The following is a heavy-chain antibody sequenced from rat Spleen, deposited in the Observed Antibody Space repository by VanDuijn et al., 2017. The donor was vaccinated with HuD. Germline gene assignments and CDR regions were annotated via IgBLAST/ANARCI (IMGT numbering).Heavy chain of an antibody. V-gene: IGHV5-31*01. D-gene: IGHD1-6*01. CDR1: GFTFSNYD. Sequence: EVQLVESGGGLVQPGRSLKLSCVASGFTFSNYDMTWIRQAPGKGLEWVASITNTGGSIYYPDSVRGRFTISRDTAQNTLYLQMNSLRSEDTATYYGARGGFFRFWGQGVMVTVSS. J-gene: IGHJ2*01. CDR3: ARGGFFRF. CDR2: ITNTGGSI.